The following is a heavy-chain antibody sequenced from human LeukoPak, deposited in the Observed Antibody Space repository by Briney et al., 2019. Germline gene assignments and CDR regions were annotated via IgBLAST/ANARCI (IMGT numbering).Heavy chain of an antibody. V-gene: IGHV4-59*12. J-gene: IGHJ1*01. CDR2: IYYSGST. CDR1: GGSISSYY. Sequence: PSETLSLTCTVSGGSISSYYWSWIRQPPGKGLEWIGYIYYSGSTNYNPSLKSRVTISVDTSKNQFSLKLSSVTAADTAVYYCARDPETHGAGLGFQRWGQGTLVTVSS. D-gene: IGHD4/OR15-4a*01. CDR3: ARDPETHGAGLGFQR.